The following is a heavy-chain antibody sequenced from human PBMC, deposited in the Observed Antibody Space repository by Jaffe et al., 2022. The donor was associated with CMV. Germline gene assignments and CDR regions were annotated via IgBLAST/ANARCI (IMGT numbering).Heavy chain of an antibody. V-gene: IGHV3-43*01. Sequence: EVQLVESGGVVVQPGGSLRLSCAASGFTFDDYTMHWVRQAPGKGLEWVSLISWDGGSTYYADSVKGRFTISRDNSKNSLYLQMNSLRTEDTALYYCAKDIYDSSGYYGRAPPLMDVWGQGTTVTVSS. D-gene: IGHD3-22*01. CDR2: ISWDGGST. J-gene: IGHJ6*02. CDR3: AKDIYDSSGYYGRAPPLMDV. CDR1: GFTFDDYT.